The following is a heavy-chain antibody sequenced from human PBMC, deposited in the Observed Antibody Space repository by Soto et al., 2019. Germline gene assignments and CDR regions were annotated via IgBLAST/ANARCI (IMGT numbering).Heavy chain of an antibody. V-gene: IGHV4-38-2*02. Sequence: QVQLQESGPGLVKPSETLSLTCAVSGYSISTGFNWGWIRQPPGKGLEWIGSIYHSGSTYYNLSLKSRVTISADTSKNQISLKLISVTAADTALYYCARDWGTGFSHFDSWGQGTLVTVSS. D-gene: IGHD6-19*01. CDR2: IYHSGST. CDR3: ARDWGTGFSHFDS. J-gene: IGHJ4*02. CDR1: GYSISTGFN.